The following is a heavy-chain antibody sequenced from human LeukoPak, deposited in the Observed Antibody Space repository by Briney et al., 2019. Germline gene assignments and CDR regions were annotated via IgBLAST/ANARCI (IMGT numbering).Heavy chain of an antibody. CDR3: ARGGGATDDY. V-gene: IGHV3-33*08. J-gene: IGHJ4*02. CDR1: GFNFSSYA. D-gene: IGHD1-26*01. CDR2: IWYDGSNK. Sequence: GGSLRLSCAGSGFNFSSYAMHWVRQAPGKGLEWVVVIWYDGSNKYYADSVKGRFTISRDNSKNTLYLQMNSLRAEDTAVYYCARGGGATDDYWGQGTLVTVSS.